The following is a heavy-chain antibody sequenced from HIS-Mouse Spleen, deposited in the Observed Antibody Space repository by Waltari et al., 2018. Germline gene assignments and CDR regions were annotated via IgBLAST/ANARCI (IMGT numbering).Heavy chain of an antibody. CDR3: ARSGCGGDCLPDY. V-gene: IGHV3-66*01. J-gene: IGHJ4*02. CDR1: GFTVSRNS. D-gene: IGHD2-21*02. CDR2: IYSGGST. Sequence: EVQLVESGGGLVQPGGSLRLSCAAAGFTVSRNSMSWLRQAPGKGLEWVSVIYSGGSTYYADSVKGRFTISRDNSKNTLYLQMNSLRAEDTAVYYCARSGCGGDCLPDYWGQGTLVTVSS.